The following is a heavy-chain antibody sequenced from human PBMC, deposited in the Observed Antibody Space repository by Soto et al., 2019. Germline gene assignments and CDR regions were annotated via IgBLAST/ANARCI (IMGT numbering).Heavy chain of an antibody. CDR2: ISSNGGST. D-gene: IGHD3-16*01. CDR1: GFTFSSYA. V-gene: IGHV3-64D*06. J-gene: IGHJ4*02. Sequence: PGGSLRLSCSASGFTFSSYAMHWVRQAPGKGLEYVSAISSNGGSTYYADSVKGRFTISRDNSKNTLYLQMSSLRAEDTAVYYCVKARYDYVWGSPVDYWGQGTLVTVSS. CDR3: VKARYDYVWGSPVDY.